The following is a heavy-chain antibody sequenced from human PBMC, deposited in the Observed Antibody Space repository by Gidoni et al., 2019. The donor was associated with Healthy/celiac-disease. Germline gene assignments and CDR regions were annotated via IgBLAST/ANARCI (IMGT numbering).Heavy chain of an antibody. CDR1: GFTFSSYA. J-gene: IGHJ4*02. CDR2: MSGSGGST. D-gene: IGHD1-26*01. CDR3: AKGGSGRIVGAPPDY. V-gene: IGHV3-23*01. Sequence: EVQLLESGGGLVQPGGSLRLSCAASGFTFSSYAMSWVRQAPGKGLEWVSAMSGSGGSTYYADSVKGRFTISRDNTKNTLYLQMNSLRAEDTAVYYCAKGGSGRIVGAPPDYWGQGTLVTVSS.